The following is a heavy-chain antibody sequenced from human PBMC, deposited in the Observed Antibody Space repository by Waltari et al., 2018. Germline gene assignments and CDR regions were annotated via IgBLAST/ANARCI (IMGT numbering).Heavy chain of an antibody. Sequence: QLQLQESGPRLVRPSETLSLICRVSGVSITSNRHYWAWIRQSPGPGPEWIGTVSYSGTTYISPSPKSRVSVSRDTSKNQVSLILGSVTAADMAVYYCATYIGASVGTAAFDVWGQGTMVTVSS. V-gene: IGHV4-39*01. J-gene: IGHJ3*01. CDR3: ATYIGASVGTAAFDV. CDR2: VSYSGTT. D-gene: IGHD5-12*01. CDR1: GVSITSNRHY.